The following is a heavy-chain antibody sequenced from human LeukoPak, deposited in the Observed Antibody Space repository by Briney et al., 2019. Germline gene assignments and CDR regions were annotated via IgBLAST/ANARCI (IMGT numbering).Heavy chain of an antibody. D-gene: IGHD2-15*01. V-gene: IGHV3-21*01. CDR2: ISSSSSYI. CDR3: ARRPYCSGGSCYRIPTY. J-gene: IGHJ4*02. Sequence: KTGGSLRLSCAASGFTFSSYSMNWVRQAPGKGLEWVSSISSSSSYIYYADSVKGRFTISRDNAKNSLYLQMNSLRAEDTAVYYCARRPYCSGGSCYRIPTYWGQGTLVTVSS. CDR1: GFTFSSYS.